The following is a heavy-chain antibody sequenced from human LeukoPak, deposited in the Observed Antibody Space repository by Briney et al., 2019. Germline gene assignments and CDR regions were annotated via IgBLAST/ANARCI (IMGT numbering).Heavy chain of an antibody. CDR3: AKDPNFYYCMDV. V-gene: IGHV3-23*01. J-gene: IGHJ6*03. CDR1: GFTFSSYG. CDR2: ISGTGGTT. Sequence: PGGSLRLSCAASGFTFSSYGMSWVRQAPGKGLGWVSAISGTGGTTYYADSVKGRFTISRDNSKNTLYLQMNSLRTEDTAVYYCAKDPNFYYCMDVWGKGTTVTISS.